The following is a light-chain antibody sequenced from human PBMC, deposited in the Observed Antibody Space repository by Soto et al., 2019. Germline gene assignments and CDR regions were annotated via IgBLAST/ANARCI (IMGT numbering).Light chain of an antibody. CDR1: QRVSSSY. CDR3: QQYGGSPQYT. CDR2: GAS. V-gene: IGKV3-20*01. Sequence: EIVLTQSPGTLSLSPGERATLSCRASQRVSSSYLAWYQQKPGQALRLLIYGASSRATGIPDRFSGSGSGTDFTLIISRLEPEDFAVYYCQQYGGSPQYTFGQGTKLEIK. J-gene: IGKJ2*01.